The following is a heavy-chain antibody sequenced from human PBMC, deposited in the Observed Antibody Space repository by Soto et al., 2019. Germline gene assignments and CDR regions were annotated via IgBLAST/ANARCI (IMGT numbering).Heavy chain of an antibody. CDR3: ARPYPPSAAAGKDFDY. CDR2: IKQDGSEK. CDR1: GFTFSSYW. D-gene: IGHD6-13*01. Sequence: GGSLRLSCAASGFTFSSYWMSWVRQAPGKGLEWVANIKQDGSEKYYVDSVKGRFTISRDNAKNSLYLQMNSLRAEDTAVYYCARPYPPSAAAGKDFDYWGQGTLVTVSS. V-gene: IGHV3-7*05. J-gene: IGHJ4*02.